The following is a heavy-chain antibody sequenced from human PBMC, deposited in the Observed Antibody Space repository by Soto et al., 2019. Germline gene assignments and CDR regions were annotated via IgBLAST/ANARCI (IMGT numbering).Heavy chain of an antibody. V-gene: IGHV3-7*01. CDR2: IKQDGSEK. CDR3: AREQVTMVRGVIRSHDAFDI. D-gene: IGHD3-10*01. J-gene: IGHJ3*02. CDR1: GFTFSSYW. Sequence: PGGSLRLSCAASGFTFSSYWVSWVRQAPGKGLEWVANIKQDGSEKYYVDSVKGRFTISRDNAKNSLYLQMNSLRAEDTAVYYCAREQVTMVRGVIRSHDAFDIWGQGTMVTVSS.